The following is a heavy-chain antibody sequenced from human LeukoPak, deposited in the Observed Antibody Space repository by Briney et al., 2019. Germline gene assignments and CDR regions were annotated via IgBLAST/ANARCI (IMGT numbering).Heavy chain of an antibody. J-gene: IGHJ4*02. CDR2: INQDGSVE. CDR3: ARDYGYSSSLDY. CDR1: GFTISHYW. Sequence: PGGSLRLSCAASGFTISHYWMSWVRQAPGEGLEWVANINQDGSVEHYVDSVKGRFTISRDNAKNSLYLQMNSLRDEDTAVYYCARDYGYSSSLDYWGQGTLVSVSS. D-gene: IGHD6-13*01. V-gene: IGHV3-7*01.